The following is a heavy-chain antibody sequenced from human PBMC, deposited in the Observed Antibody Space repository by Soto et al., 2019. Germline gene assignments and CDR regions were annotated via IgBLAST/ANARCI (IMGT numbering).Heavy chain of an antibody. J-gene: IGHJ2*01. CDR2: ISGSGGST. CDR1: GFTFSSYA. V-gene: IGHV3-23*01. CDR3: ARVIYFYDSSGYYYWYFDL. Sequence: GGSLRLSCAASGFTFSSYAMSWVRQAPGKGLEWVSAISGSGGSTYYADSVKGRFTISRDNSKNTLYLQMNSLRAEDTAVYYCARVIYFYDSSGYYYWYFDLWGRGTLVTVSS. D-gene: IGHD3-22*01.